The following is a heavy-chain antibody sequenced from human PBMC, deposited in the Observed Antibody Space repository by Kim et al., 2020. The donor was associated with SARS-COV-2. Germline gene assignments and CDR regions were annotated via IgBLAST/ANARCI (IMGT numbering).Heavy chain of an antibody. Sequence: GGSLRLSCAVSGFTFSSFWMTWVRQAPGKGLEWVADIKPDGSETYYADSVKGRFTISRDNAQKSMYLQMNSLRAEDTAVYYCARARIDAWGQRTTVTVSS. CDR2: IKPDGSET. D-gene: IGHD2-15*01. J-gene: IGHJ6*02. CDR3: ARARIDA. CDR1: GFTFSSFW. V-gene: IGHV3-7*03.